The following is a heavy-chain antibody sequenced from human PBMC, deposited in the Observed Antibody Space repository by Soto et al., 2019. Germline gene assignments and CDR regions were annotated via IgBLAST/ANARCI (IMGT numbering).Heavy chain of an antibody. CDR1: GFMFGSHT. Sequence: EVQLVESGGGLVKPGGSLRLSCAASGFMFGSHTMTWVRQAPVKGLEWVASISSVSSYIYYADSVKGRFTISRDNAKDSLYLQMDSLRAEDTAVYFCAREVEGPTTNWFDPWGQGTLVTVSS. CDR3: AREVEGPTTNWFDP. V-gene: IGHV3-21*06. CDR2: ISSVSSYI. D-gene: IGHD2-2*01. J-gene: IGHJ5*02.